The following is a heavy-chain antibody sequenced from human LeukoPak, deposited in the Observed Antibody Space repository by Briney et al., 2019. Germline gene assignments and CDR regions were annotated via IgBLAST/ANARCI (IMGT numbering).Heavy chain of an antibody. CDR3: ARSPRRPHFYSSGSYYYYFDY. CDR1: GGSISSSSYY. V-gene: IGHV4-39*07. CDR2: IYYSGST. D-gene: IGHD3-10*01. J-gene: IGHJ4*02. Sequence: AETLSLTCTVSGGSISSSSYYWGWIRQPPGKGLEWIGSIYYSGSTYYHPSLKRRVTISVDTSKNQFSLKLSSVTAADTAVYYCARSPRRPHFYSSGSYYYYFDYWGQGTLVTVSS.